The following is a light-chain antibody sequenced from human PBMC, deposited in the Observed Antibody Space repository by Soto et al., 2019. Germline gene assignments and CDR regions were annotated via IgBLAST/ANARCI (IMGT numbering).Light chain of an antibody. CDR2: DAS. CDR3: QQYDNLPLT. V-gene: IGKV1-33*01. Sequence: DIQMTQSPSSLSASVGDRVTITCRASQDIDNYLSWYQQKPGKAPKLLIYDASSLQTGVPSRFSGTGSGTDFTFTIISLQPEDFATYYCQQYDNLPLTFGGGTNVDIK. CDR1: QDIDNY. J-gene: IGKJ4*01.